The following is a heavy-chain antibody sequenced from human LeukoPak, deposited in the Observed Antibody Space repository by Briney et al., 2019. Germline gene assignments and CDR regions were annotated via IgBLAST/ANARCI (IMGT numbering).Heavy chain of an antibody. V-gene: IGHV3-21*01. J-gene: IGHJ6*02. CDR1: GFTFSSYS. D-gene: IGHD1-1*01. CDR2: ISSSSSYI. CDR3: ARPHGERFYGMDV. Sequence: GGSLRLSCAASGFTFSSYSMNWVRQAPGKGLEWVSSISSSSSYIYYADSVKGRFTISRDNAKNSLYLQMNSLRAEDTAVYYCARPHGERFYGMDVWGQGTTVTVSS.